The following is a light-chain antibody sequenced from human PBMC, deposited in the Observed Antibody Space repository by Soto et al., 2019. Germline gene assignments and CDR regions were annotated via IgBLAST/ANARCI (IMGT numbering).Light chain of an antibody. J-gene: IGKJ4*01. CDR3: QQADSFPLT. CDR2: GAS. CDR1: QVISW. Sequence: DVQMTQSPSSVSASVGDRVTITCRARQVISWLVWYQQKPGKAPNLLIYGASSLQSGATSRFSGSGSGTDFTLTISSLQPEDFATYYCQQADSFPLTFGGGTKVEIK. V-gene: IGKV1-12*01.